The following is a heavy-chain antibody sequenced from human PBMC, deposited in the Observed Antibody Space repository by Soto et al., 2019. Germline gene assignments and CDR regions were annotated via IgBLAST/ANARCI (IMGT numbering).Heavy chain of an antibody. Sequence: GASVKVSCKGSGYSFITYGISWVRQAPGQGLEWMGWISVYSGDTKYAQKFQGRVTLTKDTSTSTAYMELRSLRSDDAAVYYCARDNIAVRPGWFDTWGQGTLVTVSS. J-gene: IGHJ5*02. CDR2: ISVYSGDT. CDR1: GYSFITYG. V-gene: IGHV1-18*01. CDR3: ARDNIAVRPGWFDT. D-gene: IGHD6-6*01.